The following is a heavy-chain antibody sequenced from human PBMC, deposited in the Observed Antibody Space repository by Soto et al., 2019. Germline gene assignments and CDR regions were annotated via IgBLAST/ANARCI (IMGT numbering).Heavy chain of an antibody. J-gene: IGHJ5*02. D-gene: IGHD3-10*01. V-gene: IGHV4-39*01. CDR1: GDSITSNSYF. CDR2: IYYSGST. Sequence: SETLSLTCTVSGDSITSNSYFWAWIRQPPGKGLEWIGSIYYSGSTYHNPSLKSRVTISVDRSNNQFSLKLTSVTAADTAVYYCASQISRGRGVIRASWFDLWRQGTLVTVTS. CDR3: ASQISRGRGVIRASWFDL.